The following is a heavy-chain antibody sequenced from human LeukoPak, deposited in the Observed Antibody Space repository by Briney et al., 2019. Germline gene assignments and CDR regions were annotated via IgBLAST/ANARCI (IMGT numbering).Heavy chain of an antibody. J-gene: IGHJ4*02. CDR2: INPNSGGT. CDR1: GYTFTSYY. CDR3: ARGTGEGYSYGRYYFDY. D-gene: IGHD5-18*01. V-gene: IGHV1-2*02. Sequence: ASVKVSCKASGYTFTSYYMHWVRQAPGQGLEWMGWINPNSGGTNYAQKFQGRVTMTRDTSISTAYMELSRLRSDDTAVYYCARGTGEGYSYGRYYFDYWGQGTLVTVSS.